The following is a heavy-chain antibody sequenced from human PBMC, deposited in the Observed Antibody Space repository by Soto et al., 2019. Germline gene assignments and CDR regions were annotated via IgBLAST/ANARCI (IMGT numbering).Heavy chain of an antibody. V-gene: IGHV3-11*01. D-gene: IGHD5-12*01. CDR2: ISRSGSTI. Sequence: QVQLVESGGGLVKPGGSLRLSCEASGFTFSDYYMSWIRQAPGKGLEGVSYISRSGSTIYCADSVKGRFTVARDNAKNSLYLQMNSLGAEDTAVYYCARDARVAPGDSGYANWFDPWGQGTLVTVSS. J-gene: IGHJ5*02. CDR3: ARDARVAPGDSGYANWFDP. CDR1: GFTFSDYY.